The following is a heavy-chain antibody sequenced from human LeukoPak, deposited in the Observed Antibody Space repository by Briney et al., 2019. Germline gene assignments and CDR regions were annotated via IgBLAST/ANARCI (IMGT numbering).Heavy chain of an antibody. CDR2: ISNRGST. CDR3: ARGGVGATLTWDI. D-gene: IGHD1-26*01. V-gene: IGHV4-59*01. J-gene: IGHJ3*02. CDR1: GGSISSSY. Sequence: SETLSLTCTVSGGSISSSYWSWIRKPPGKGLEWIGYISNRGSTKYNPSLKSRVTISVDTSKNQISLRLNSVTAADTAVYYCARGGVGATLTWDIWGQGTMVTVSS.